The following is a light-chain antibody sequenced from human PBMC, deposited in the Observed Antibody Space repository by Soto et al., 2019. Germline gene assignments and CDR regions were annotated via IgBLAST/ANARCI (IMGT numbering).Light chain of an antibody. V-gene: IGKV3-11*01. CDR1: QGISID. CDR2: DAS. Sequence: EIVITQSPATLSVSPGEGATLSCRASQGISIDLAWYQQKPGQVPRLLIYDASSRATGIPGRFTGSGSGTDFTLTISSLEPEDFAVYYCQQRGNWPRTWAFGQGTKVEV. J-gene: IGKJ1*01. CDR3: QQRGNWPRTWA.